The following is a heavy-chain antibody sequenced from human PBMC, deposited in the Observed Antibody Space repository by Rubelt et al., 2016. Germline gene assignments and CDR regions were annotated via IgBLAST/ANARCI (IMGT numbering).Heavy chain of an antibody. V-gene: IGHV3-23*04. J-gene: IGHJ4*02. D-gene: IGHD2-2*01. CDR3: ANPPYQLLSDY. CDR2: ISGSGGST. Sequence: VQLVESGGGLVKPGGSLRLSCAASGFTFSDYYMSWIRQAPGKGLEWVSTISGSGGSTYYADSVKGRVTISRDNSKNTLYLQMNSLRAEDTAVYYCANPPYQLLSDYWGQGTLVTVSS. CDR1: GFTFSDYY.